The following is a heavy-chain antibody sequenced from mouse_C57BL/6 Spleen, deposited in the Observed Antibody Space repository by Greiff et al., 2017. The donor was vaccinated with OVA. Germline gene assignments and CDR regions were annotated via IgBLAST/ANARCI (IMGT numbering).Heavy chain of an antibody. CDR3: TREGYDGYFDY. D-gene: IGHD2-2*01. Sequence: EVQVVESGAGLVKPGGSLKLSCAASGFTFSSYAMSWVRQTPEKRLEWVAYISSGGDYIYYADTVKGRFTISRDNARNTLYLQMSSLKSEDTAMYYCTREGYDGYFDYWGQGTTLTVSS. V-gene: IGHV5-9-1*02. CDR2: ISSGGDYI. CDR1: GFTFSSYA. J-gene: IGHJ2*01.